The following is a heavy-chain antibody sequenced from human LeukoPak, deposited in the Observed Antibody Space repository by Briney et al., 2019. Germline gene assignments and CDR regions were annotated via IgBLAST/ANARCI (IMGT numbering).Heavy chain of an antibody. CDR2: IFYNGNT. V-gene: IGHV4-59*08. CDR3: ARHFSDYDNWFDP. Sequence: PSETLSLTCTVSGGSIGTYYWSWIRQPPGKGLQWIGYIFYNGNTNYNPPLKSRVTMSVDTSKNQFSLKLTSVTTADTAFYYCARHFSDYDNWFDPWGQGTLVTVSS. CDR1: GGSIGTYY. J-gene: IGHJ5*02. D-gene: IGHD5-12*01.